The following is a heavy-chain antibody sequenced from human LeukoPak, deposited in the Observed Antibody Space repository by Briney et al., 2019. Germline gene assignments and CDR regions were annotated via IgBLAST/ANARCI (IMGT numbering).Heavy chain of an antibody. CDR1: GFTFSNTW. V-gene: IGHV3-15*01. CDR2: IKSKTDGGTT. Sequence: GGSLRLSCAASGFTFSNTWFHWVRQASGKGLEWIGRIKSKTDGGTTDYAAPVKGRLTISRDDSKNTLYLQMNSLKTEDTAVYYCTTRGGSFPIFDYWGQGTLVTVSS. D-gene: IGHD1-26*01. CDR3: TTRGGSFPIFDY. J-gene: IGHJ4*02.